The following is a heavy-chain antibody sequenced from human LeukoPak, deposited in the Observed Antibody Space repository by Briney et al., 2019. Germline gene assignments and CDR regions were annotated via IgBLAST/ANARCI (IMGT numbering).Heavy chain of an antibody. V-gene: IGHV4-59*01. Sequence: PSETLSLTCTVSGXSISSYYWSWIRQPPGKGLEWIGYIYYSGSTNYNPSLKNRVTISVDTSNNQFSLKLSSVTAADTAVYYCARENTMVRGAFDAFDIWGQGTMVTVSS. J-gene: IGHJ3*02. CDR3: ARENTMVRGAFDAFDI. CDR2: IYYSGST. D-gene: IGHD3-10*01. CDR1: GXSISSYY.